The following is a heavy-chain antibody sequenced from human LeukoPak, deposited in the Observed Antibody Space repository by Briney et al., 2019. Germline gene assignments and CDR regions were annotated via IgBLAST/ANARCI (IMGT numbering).Heavy chain of an antibody. CDR1: GGSISSYY. Sequence: PSETLSLTCSVSGGSISSYYWSWIRQPAGKGLEWIGRIYTSGSTNYNPSLKSRVTISVDTSKNQFSLKLSSVTAADTAVYYCARDPALGGDCYFDYWGQGTLVTVSS. CDR2: IYTSGST. V-gene: IGHV4-4*07. D-gene: IGHD2-21*02. J-gene: IGHJ4*02. CDR3: ARDPALGGDCYFDY.